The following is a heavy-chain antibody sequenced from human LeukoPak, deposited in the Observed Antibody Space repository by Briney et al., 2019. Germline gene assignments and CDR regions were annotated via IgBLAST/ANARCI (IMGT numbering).Heavy chain of an antibody. CDR2: IYSGGST. D-gene: IGHD2-8*01. Sequence: GGSLRLSCAASGFTFSSYAMSWVRQAPGKGLEWVSVIYSGGSTYYADSVKGRFTISRDNSKNTLYLQMNSLRAEDTAVYYCARVNGGGRDYYYYGMDVWGQGTTVTVSS. CDR3: ARVNGGGRDYYYYGMDV. CDR1: GFTFSSYA. V-gene: IGHV3-53*01. J-gene: IGHJ6*02.